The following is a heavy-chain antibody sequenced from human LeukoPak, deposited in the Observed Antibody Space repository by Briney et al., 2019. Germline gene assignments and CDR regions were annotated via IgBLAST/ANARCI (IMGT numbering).Heavy chain of an antibody. CDR1: GFTFRNYG. V-gene: IGHV3-30*03. J-gene: IGHJ6*02. Sequence: GRSLRLSCVASGFTFRNYGIHWVRQAPGKGLEWVAVISYDGRNKYYTDSVKGRFTISRDDSKNTLYLQMNSLRAEDTAVYYCARVGRKYYDFWSGYYSDPHYYGMDVWGQGTTVTVSS. CDR2: ISYDGRNK. D-gene: IGHD3-3*01. CDR3: ARVGRKYYDFWSGYYSDPHYYGMDV.